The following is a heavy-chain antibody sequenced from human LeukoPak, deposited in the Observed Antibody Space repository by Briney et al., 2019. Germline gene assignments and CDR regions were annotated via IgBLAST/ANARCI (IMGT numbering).Heavy chain of an antibody. V-gene: IGHV3-23*01. CDR3: AKDRGYYDSSGYYYS. CDR1: GFTFGSYA. D-gene: IGHD3-22*01. CDR2: ISGSGGST. J-gene: IGHJ4*02. Sequence: GGSLRLSCAASGFTFGSYALHWVRQAPGKGLEWVSAISGSGGSTYYADSVKGRFTISRDNSKNTLYLQMNSLRAEDTAVYYCAKDRGYYDSSGYYYSWGQGTLVTVSS.